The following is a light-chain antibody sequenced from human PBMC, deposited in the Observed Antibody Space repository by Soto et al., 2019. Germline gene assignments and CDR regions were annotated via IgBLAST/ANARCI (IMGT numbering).Light chain of an antibody. CDR3: QQYGSSPT. J-gene: IGKJ4*01. Sequence: EIVLTQSPGTLSLSPGERATLSCRASQSVSSSYLAWYQQKPGQAPRLLIYGASSRATGIPDRFSGSGSGKDVTLTISRLEPEDFAVYYCQQYGSSPTFGGGTKVEIK. CDR1: QSVSSSY. CDR2: GAS. V-gene: IGKV3-20*01.